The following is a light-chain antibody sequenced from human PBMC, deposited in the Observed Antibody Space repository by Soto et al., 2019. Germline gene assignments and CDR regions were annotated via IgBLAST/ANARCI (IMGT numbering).Light chain of an antibody. V-gene: IGKV3-15*01. Sequence: VLTQSPGTLSLSPGESATLSCRASQTGNKNYLAWYQHKSGQAPRIRIYGASTRATGIPARLSGSGSGTEFTLTISSMQSEDFAVYYCQQYNNWSTFGQGTRLEIK. CDR3: QQYNNWST. CDR1: QTGNKN. CDR2: GAS. J-gene: IGKJ5*01.